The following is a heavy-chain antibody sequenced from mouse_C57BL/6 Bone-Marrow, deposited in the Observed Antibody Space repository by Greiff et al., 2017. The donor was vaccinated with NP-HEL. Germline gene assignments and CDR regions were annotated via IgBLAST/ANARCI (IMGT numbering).Heavy chain of an antibody. J-gene: IGHJ4*01. V-gene: IGHV1-26*01. D-gene: IGHD1-1*01. CDR3: ARGYGRNYAMDY. CDR2: INPNNGGT. CDR1: GYTFTDYY. Sequence: EVQLQQSGPELVKPGASVKISCKASGYTFTDYYMNWVKQSHGKSLEWIGDINPNNGGTSYNQKFKGKATLTVDKSSSTAYMELRSLTSEDSAVYYCARGYGRNYAMDYWGQGTSVTVSS.